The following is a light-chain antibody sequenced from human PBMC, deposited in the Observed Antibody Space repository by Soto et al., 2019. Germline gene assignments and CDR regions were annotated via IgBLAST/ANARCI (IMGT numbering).Light chain of an antibody. CDR3: HQYGSSPYT. Sequence: EIVLTQSPGTLSLSPGERATLSCRASQSVSSSYLAWYQQKPGQAPRLLIYGVSSRATGIPDRFSGSGSGTDFPLTISRLEPEDFAVYYCHQYGSSPYTFGQGTKLEIK. J-gene: IGKJ2*01. CDR1: QSVSSSY. CDR2: GVS. V-gene: IGKV3-20*01.